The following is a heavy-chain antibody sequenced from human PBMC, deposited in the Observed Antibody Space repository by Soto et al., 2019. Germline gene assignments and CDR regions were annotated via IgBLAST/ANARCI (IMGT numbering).Heavy chain of an antibody. D-gene: IGHD3-10*01. CDR3: ARAPWSYYGSGSYYGMDV. Sequence: GGSLRLSGAASGFTFSSYSMNWVRKAPGKGLEGVSYISSSSRTIYYADSVKGRFTISRDNAKNSLYLQMNSPRAEDTAVYYCARAPWSYYGSGSYYGMDVWGQGTTVTVSS. CDR2: ISSSSRTI. CDR1: GFTFSSYS. V-gene: IGHV3-48*04. J-gene: IGHJ6*02.